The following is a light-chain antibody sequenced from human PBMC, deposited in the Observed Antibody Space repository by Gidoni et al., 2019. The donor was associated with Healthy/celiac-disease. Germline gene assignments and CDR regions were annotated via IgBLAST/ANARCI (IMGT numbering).Light chain of an antibody. V-gene: IGKV3-15*01. CDR2: GAS. CDR1: QSVSSN. Sequence: ELVLTQSPATLSVSPGERATLSCRASQSVSSNLAWYQQKPGQSPRLLLYGASTRATGIPARFSGSGSGTEFTLTISSLQSEDFAVYYCQQYNNWPPFTFGPGTKVEIK. J-gene: IGKJ3*01. CDR3: QQYNNWPPFT.